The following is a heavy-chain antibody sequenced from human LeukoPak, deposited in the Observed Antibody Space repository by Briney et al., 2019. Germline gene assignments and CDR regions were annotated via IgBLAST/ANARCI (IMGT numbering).Heavy chain of an antibody. D-gene: IGHD2-15*01. V-gene: IGHV5-51*01. CDR1: GYSFTNYW. CDR2: IYPGDSDT. J-gene: IGHJ2*01. CDR3: AREACSGGICYSDWYFDL. Sequence: GESLKISCKGSGYSFTNYWIGWVRQMPGKGLEWMGIIYPGDSDTRYSPSFQGQVTISADKSISTAYLQWSSLKASDTAMYYCAREACSGGICYSDWYFDLWGRGTLVTVSS.